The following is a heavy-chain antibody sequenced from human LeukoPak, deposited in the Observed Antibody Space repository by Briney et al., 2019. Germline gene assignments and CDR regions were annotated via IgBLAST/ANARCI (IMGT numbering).Heavy chain of an antibody. CDR2: MSYNGDT. V-gene: IGHV4-39*01. CDR1: GGSISSSSYY. Sequence: PSETLSLTCTVSGGSISSSSYYWGWIRQPPGKGLEWIASMSYNGDTYYKSSLKSRVAISVDTPKNQFSLNLTSVTAADTAVYFCASNPTSSLLRGHVPDIWGQGALVIVSS. CDR3: ASNPTSSLLRGHVPDI. J-gene: IGHJ3*02. D-gene: IGHD2-2*01.